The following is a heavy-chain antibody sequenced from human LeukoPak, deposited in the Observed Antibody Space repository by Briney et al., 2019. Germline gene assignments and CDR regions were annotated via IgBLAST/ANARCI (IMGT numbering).Heavy chain of an antibody. Sequence: GGSLRLSCAASGFTFSNAWMSWVRQAPGKGLEWVGRIKSKTDGGTKDYASPVKGRFTISRDYSKNTLYLQMNSLKTEGTAVYYCITFSTRIVVFGNWGQGTLVTVSS. D-gene: IGHD3-22*01. CDR3: ITFSTRIVVFGN. V-gene: IGHV3-15*01. J-gene: IGHJ4*02. CDR2: IKSKTDGGTK. CDR1: GFTFSNAW.